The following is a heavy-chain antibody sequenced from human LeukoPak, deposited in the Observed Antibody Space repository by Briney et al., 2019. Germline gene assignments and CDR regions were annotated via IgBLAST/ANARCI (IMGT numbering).Heavy chain of an antibody. CDR2: ISYDGSNK. Sequence: GGSLRLSCAASGFTFSSYAMHWVRQAPGKGLEWVAVISYDGSNKYYADSVKGRFTISRDNSKNTLYLQMNSLRAEDTAVYYCARGPRLRRYGMDVWGQGTTVTVSS. D-gene: IGHD4-17*01. CDR3: ARGPRLRRYGMDV. CDR1: GFTFSSYA. J-gene: IGHJ6*02. V-gene: IGHV3-30-3*01.